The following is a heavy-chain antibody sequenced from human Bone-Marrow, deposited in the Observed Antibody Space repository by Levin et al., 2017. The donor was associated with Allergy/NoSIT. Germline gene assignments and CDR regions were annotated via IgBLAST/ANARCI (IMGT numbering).Heavy chain of an antibody. D-gene: IGHD2-15*01. Sequence: ASVKVSCKASGYTFTSYDINWVRQATGQGLEWMGWMNPNSGNTGYAQKFQGRVTMTRNTSISTAYMELSSLRSEDTAVYYCARAPTIVVVVAATDYYYGMDVWGQGTTVTVSS. CDR3: ARAPTIVVVVAATDYYYGMDV. J-gene: IGHJ6*02. CDR2: MNPNSGNT. V-gene: IGHV1-8*01. CDR1: GYTFTSYD.